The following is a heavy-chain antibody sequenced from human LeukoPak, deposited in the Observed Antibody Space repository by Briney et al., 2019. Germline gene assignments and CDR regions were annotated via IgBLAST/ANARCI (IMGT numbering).Heavy chain of an antibody. CDR2: IYYSGST. CDR1: GFSISSYY. D-gene: IGHD5-24*01. Sequence: SETLSLTCTGSGFSISSYYWSWIRQPPGKGPEWIGYIYYSGSTNYNPSLKSRVNISVDASKNQFSLKMSSVTAADTAVYYCARGRRDGYATTGYYFDYWGQGTLVTVSS. V-gene: IGHV4-59*01. CDR3: ARGRRDGYATTGYYFDY. J-gene: IGHJ4*02.